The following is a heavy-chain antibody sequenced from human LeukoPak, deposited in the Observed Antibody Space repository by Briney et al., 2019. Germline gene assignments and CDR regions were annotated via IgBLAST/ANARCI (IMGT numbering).Heavy chain of an antibody. CDR2: INCYNGNT. D-gene: IGHD6-13*01. CDR3: ARDLGALTSSWYYLSYY. Sequence: ASVKVSCKASGYNFNNNGISWVRQAPGQGLEWMGWINCYNGNTKYSQKIQCRVTMTKDTSTNTVYMELRSLRSDDTAVYYCARDLGALTSSWYYLSYYWGQGTLVTVSS. V-gene: IGHV1-18*04. CDR1: GYNFNNNG. J-gene: IGHJ4*02.